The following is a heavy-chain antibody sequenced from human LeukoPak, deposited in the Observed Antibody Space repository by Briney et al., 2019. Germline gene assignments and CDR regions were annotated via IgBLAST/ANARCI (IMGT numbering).Heavy chain of an antibody. CDR3: ARGTTYYDFWSGYYMDV. CDR2: ISAYNGNT. CDR1: GYTFTSYG. V-gene: IGHV1-18*01. Sequence: ASVKVSCKASGYTFTSYGISWVRQAPGQGLEWMGWISAYNGNTNYAQKLQGRVAMTTDTSTSTAYMELRSLRSDDTAVYYCARGTTYYDFWSGYYMDVWGKGTTVTVSS. D-gene: IGHD3-3*01. J-gene: IGHJ6*03.